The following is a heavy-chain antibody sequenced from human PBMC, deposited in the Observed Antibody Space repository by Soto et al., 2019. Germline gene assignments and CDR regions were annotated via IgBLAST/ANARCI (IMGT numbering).Heavy chain of an antibody. CDR2: ISAYNGNT. D-gene: IGHD2-15*01. CDR1: GYTFTSYG. J-gene: IGHJ5*02. V-gene: IGHV1-18*04. CDR3: ARDTPYCRSTTCNWFDP. Sequence: QVQLVQSGSEVKKPGSSVKVSCKASGYTFTSYGISWERQAPGHGLEWMVWISAYNGNTNYAQKLQGRVTMTTDTSTSTAYMELRSLRSDDTAVYYCARDTPYCRSTTCNWFDPWGHGTLVTVSS.